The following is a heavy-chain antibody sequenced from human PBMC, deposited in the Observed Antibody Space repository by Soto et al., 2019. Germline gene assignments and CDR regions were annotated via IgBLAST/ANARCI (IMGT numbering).Heavy chain of an antibody. D-gene: IGHD4-17*01. V-gene: IGHV3-33*01. J-gene: IGHJ6*02. Sequence: QPGGSLRLSCAASGFTFSSYGMHWVRQAPGKGLEWVAVIWYDGSNKYYADSVKGRFTISRDNSKNTLYLQMNSLRAEDTAVYYCARGLYGDYVDGMAVWGQGTTVTVSS. CDR3: ARGLYGDYVDGMAV. CDR1: GFTFSSYG. CDR2: IWYDGSNK.